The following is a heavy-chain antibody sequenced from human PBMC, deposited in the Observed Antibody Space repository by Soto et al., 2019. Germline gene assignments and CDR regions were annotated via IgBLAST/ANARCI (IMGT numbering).Heavy chain of an antibody. CDR2: INGDGSIT. Sequence: PGGSLRLSCIASGVSFDTYWMYWVRQAPGKGLVWVSRINGDGSITTYADSVQGRFSISRDNARNTLYLQMDSLRAEDSAVYFCERGIFSGRRFDYWGPGTRVTVSS. V-gene: IGHV3-74*01. CDR3: ERGIFSGRRFDY. D-gene: IGHD2-15*01. J-gene: IGHJ4*01. CDR1: GVSFDTYW.